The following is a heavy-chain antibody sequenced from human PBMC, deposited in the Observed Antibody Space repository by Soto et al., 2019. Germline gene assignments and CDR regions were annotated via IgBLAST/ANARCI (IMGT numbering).Heavy chain of an antibody. CDR1: GFTFSNYA. D-gene: IGHD6-6*01. CDR3: SNERKKVAARGYYFDY. V-gene: IGHV3-23*01. J-gene: IGHJ4*02. Sequence: EVQLLESGGGLVQPGGSLRLSCAASGFTFSNYALNWVRQAPGKGLEWVSGLSGSGGSAYDADFVKGRFTISRDNSKNTVDRHMNGLIVEYTAVYYCSNERKKVAARGYYFDYRGKGTLVTVSS. CDR2: LSGSGGSA.